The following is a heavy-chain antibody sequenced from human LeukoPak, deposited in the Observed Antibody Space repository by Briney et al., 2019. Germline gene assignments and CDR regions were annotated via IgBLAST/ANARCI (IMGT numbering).Heavy chain of an antibody. CDR2: IQNSGSS. CDR1: GGSVSSGSYF. CDR3: ATDYSNFYGLDV. Sequence: PSETPSLSCTVSGGSVSSGSYFWTWLRQPPGKGLEWIGYIQNSGSSNYNPSLESRVTISVDTSEDQFSLKLSSVTAADTAIYYCATDYSNFYGLDVWGQGTTVTVSS. D-gene: IGHD4-11*01. V-gene: IGHV4-61*01. J-gene: IGHJ6*02.